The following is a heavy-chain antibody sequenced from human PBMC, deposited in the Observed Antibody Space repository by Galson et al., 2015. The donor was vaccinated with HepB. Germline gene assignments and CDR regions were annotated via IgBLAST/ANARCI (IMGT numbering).Heavy chain of an antibody. J-gene: IGHJ4*02. D-gene: IGHD3-22*01. CDR1: GFTFSDYY. V-gene: IGHV3-11*01. Sequence: SLRLSCAASGFTFSDYYMSWIRQAPGKGLEWVSYISNTGSTRYYADSVKGRLTISRDNAKNSLSLQMNSLRAEDTAVYYCAGYYYYESSGYYSLDYWGQGTLVTVSS. CDR3: AGYYYYESSGYYSLDY. CDR2: ISNTGSTR.